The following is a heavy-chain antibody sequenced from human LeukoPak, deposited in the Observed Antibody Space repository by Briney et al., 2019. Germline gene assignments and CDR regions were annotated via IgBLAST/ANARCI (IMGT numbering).Heavy chain of an antibody. Sequence: GGSLRLSCAASGFTLSSYAMSWVRQGPGKGLEWVSAISVSGNTYHADSVKGRFTISRDNSKNTLYLQMNSLRAEDTAVYYCATERDHGYMDVWGKGTTVTVSS. D-gene: IGHD1-14*01. J-gene: IGHJ6*03. CDR1: GFTLSSYA. CDR3: ATERDHGYMDV. V-gene: IGHV3-23*01. CDR2: ISVSGNT.